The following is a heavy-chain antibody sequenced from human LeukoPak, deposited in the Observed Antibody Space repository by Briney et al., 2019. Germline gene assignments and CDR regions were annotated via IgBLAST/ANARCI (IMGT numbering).Heavy chain of an antibody. D-gene: IGHD3-22*01. J-gene: IGHJ3*02. Sequence: SETLSLTCTVSGGSISSYYWSWIRQPPGKGLEWIGYIYYSGSTNYNPSLKSRVTISVDTSKNQFSLKLSSVTAADTAVYYCARGGEYYYDSSDPPIWGQGTMVTVSS. CDR3: ARGGEYYYDSSDPPI. V-gene: IGHV4-59*01. CDR2: IYYSGST. CDR1: GGSISSYY.